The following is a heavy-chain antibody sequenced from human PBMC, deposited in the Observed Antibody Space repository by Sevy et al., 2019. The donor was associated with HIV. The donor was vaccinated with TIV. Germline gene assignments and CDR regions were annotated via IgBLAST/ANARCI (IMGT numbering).Heavy chain of an antibody. CDR3: ARGRVGEDYYDSSGCIDY. CDR1: GFTFSSYW. D-gene: IGHD3-22*01. Sequence: GGSLRLSCAASGFTFSSYWMHWVRQAPGKGLVWVSRIFSDGSSTSYADSVKGRFTISRDNAKNTLYLQMNSLRAEDTAVYYCARGRVGEDYYDSSGCIDYRGQGTLVTVSA. J-gene: IGHJ4*02. CDR2: IFSDGSST. V-gene: IGHV3-74*01.